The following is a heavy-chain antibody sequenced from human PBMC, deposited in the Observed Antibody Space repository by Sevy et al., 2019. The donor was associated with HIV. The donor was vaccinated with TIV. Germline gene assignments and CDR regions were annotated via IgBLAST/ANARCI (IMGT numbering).Heavy chain of an antibody. V-gene: IGHV3-33*01. D-gene: IGHD3-22*01. CDR3: AMNYYDSSGSSFFFDY. Sequence: GGSLRLSCAASGFTFSSYGMHWVRQAPGKGLEWVAVIWYDGSNKYYAESVKGRFTISRDNSKNTLYLQMNSLRAEDTAVYYCAMNYYDSSGSSFFFDYWGQGTLVTVSS. J-gene: IGHJ4*02. CDR2: IWYDGSNK. CDR1: GFTFSSYG.